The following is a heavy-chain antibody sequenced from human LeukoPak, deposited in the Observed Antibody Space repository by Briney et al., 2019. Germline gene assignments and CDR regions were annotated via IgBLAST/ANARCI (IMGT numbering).Heavy chain of an antibody. V-gene: IGHV4-4*09. D-gene: IGHD6-13*01. CDR1: GGSISSYY. J-gene: IGHJ4*02. Sequence: PSETLSLTCTVSGGSISSYYWSWIRQPPGKGLEWIGYNYTSGSTNYNPSLKSRVTISVDTSKNQFSLKLSSVTAADTAVYYCARHSRIADLDYWGQGTLVTVSS. CDR2: NYTSGST. CDR3: ARHSRIADLDY.